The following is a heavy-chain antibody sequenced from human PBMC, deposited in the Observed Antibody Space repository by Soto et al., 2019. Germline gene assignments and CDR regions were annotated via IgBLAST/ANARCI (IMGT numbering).Heavy chain of an antibody. CDR2: IYYSGST. V-gene: IGHV4-31*03. CDR1: GGNISSGGYY. J-gene: IGHJ3*02. Sequence: PSETLSLTCPVSGGNISSGGYYWSWIRQHPGKGLEWIGYIYYSGSTYYNPSLKSRVTISVDTSKNQFSLKLSSVTAADTAVYYCARDRLSRIGDTPKGDYDAFDIWGQGTMVTVSS. D-gene: IGHD4-17*01. CDR3: ARDRLSRIGDTPKGDYDAFDI.